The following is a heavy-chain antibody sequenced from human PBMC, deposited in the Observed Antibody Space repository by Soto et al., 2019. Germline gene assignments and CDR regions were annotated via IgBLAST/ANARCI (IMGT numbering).Heavy chain of an antibody. V-gene: IGHV4-59*01. CDR3: ARGGSSIAALTTFDY. J-gene: IGHJ4*02. CDR1: GGSISSYY. Sequence: SETLSLTCTVSGGSISSYYWSWIRQPPGKGLEWIGYIYYSGSTNYNPSLKSRVTISVDTSKNLFSLKLSSVTAADTAVYYCARGGSSIAALTTFDYWGQGTLVTVSS. D-gene: IGHD6-6*01. CDR2: IYYSGST.